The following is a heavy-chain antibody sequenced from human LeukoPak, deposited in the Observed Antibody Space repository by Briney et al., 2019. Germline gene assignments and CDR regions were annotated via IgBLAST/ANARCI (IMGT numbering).Heavy chain of an antibody. CDR3: AKDGYSSSWYHRGYFDY. D-gene: IGHD6-13*01. V-gene: IGHV3-23*01. Sequence: GGSLRLSCAASGFTFSSYAMSWVRQAPGKGLEWVSAISGSGGSTYYADSVKGRFTISRDNSKNTLYLQMNSLRAEDTAVYYCAKDGYSSSWYHRGYFDYWGREPWSPSPQ. CDR2: ISGSGGST. CDR1: GFTFSSYA. J-gene: IGHJ4*02.